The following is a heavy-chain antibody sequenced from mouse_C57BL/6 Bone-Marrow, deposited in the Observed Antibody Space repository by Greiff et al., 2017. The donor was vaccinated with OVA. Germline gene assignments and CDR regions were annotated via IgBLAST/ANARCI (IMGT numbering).Heavy chain of an antibody. J-gene: IGHJ3*01. CDR3: ARQFYYGSSYGCAY. D-gene: IGHD1-1*01. V-gene: IGHV5-6*01. Sequence: EVKLVESGGDLVKPGGSLKLSCAASGFTFSSYGMSWVRQTPDKRLEWVATISSGGSYTYYPDSVKGRFTISRDNAKNTLYLQMSSLKSEDTAMYYCARQFYYGSSYGCAYWGQGTLVTVSA. CDR2: ISSGGSYT. CDR1: GFTFSSYG.